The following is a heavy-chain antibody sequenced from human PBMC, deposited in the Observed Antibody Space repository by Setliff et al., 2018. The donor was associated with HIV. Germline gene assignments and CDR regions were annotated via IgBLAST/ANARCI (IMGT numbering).Heavy chain of an antibody. Sequence: ASVKVSCKASGATFTNSALTWLRQAPGQGLEWMGIINANGGGTSYAQKFQGRVAITRDTSASTAYMELSSLGSEDTAVYYCARGYYNSGNYFEYWGQGTLVTVSS. CDR1: GATFTNSA. D-gene: IGHD1-20*01. V-gene: IGHV1-46*01. J-gene: IGHJ4*02. CDR3: ARGYYNSGNYFEY. CDR2: INANGGGT.